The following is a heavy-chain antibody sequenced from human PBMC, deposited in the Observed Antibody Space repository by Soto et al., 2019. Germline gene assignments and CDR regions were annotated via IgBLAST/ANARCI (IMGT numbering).Heavy chain of an antibody. CDR2: INHSGST. V-gene: IGHV4-34*01. CDR3: ARSWDNNYYYYYMDV. J-gene: IGHJ6*03. CDR1: GGSFSGYY. D-gene: IGHD1-26*01. Sequence: SETLSLTCAVYGGSFSGYYWSWLRQPPGKGLEWIGEINHSGSTNYNPSLKSRVTISVDTSKNQFSLKLSSVIAADTAVYYCARSWDNNYYYYYMDVWGKGTTVTVSS.